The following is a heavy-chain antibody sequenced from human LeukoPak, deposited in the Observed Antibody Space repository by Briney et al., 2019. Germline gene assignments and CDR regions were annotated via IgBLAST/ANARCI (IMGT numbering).Heavy chain of an antibody. CDR1: GYTFTSYY. CDR3: ARDRAIFGVNRAGAAWFDP. D-gene: IGHD3-3*01. J-gene: IGHJ5*02. Sequence: ASVKVSCKASGYTFTSYYMHWVRQAPGQRLEWMGWINPNSGGTKYAQKFQGRVTMTRDTSISTAYMELSRLRSDDTAVYYCARDRAIFGVNRAGAAWFDPWGQGTLVTVSS. V-gene: IGHV1-2*02. CDR2: INPNSGGT.